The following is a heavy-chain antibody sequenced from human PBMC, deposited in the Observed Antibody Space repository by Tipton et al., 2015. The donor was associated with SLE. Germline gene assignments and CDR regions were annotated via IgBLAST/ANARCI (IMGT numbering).Heavy chain of an antibody. Sequence: TLSLTCAVSGLSIDSGYYWGWIRQPPGNGLEWIGGFYHSGSIYYNPSLRSRATISVDRSKNDFSLRLTSVTATDTAVYYCARQGFREFDSSFDSWGQGILVTVSS. D-gene: IGHD3-10*01. CDR3: ARQGFREFDSSFDS. CDR1: GLSIDSGYY. J-gene: IGHJ5*01. V-gene: IGHV4-38-2*01. CDR2: FYHSGSI.